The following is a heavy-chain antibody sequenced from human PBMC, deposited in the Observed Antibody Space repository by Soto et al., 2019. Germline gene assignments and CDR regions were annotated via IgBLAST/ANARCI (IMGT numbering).Heavy chain of an antibody. V-gene: IGHV1-18*01. CDR3: TRGGTPIDY. D-gene: IGHD3-16*01. Sequence: QVQLVQSGAEVKKPGASVKVSCKASGYTFTNFGISWVRQAPGQGLEWMGWISACNGNTNYAQNFQGRVTMTTDTSTSTAYMELRRPRSHDTAVYYWTRGGTPIDYWGQGTLVTVSS. CDR1: GYTFTNFG. CDR2: ISACNGNT. J-gene: IGHJ4*02.